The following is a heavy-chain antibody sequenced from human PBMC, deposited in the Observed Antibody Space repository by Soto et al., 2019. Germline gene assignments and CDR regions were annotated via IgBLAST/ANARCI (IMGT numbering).Heavy chain of an antibody. V-gene: IGHV3-23*01. Sequence: LRLSCVASGFPFGGYAMSWVRQTPGKGLEWVSGISGSGGRTYYADSVKGRFTISRDNSNNTLSLQMHILRVEDTAVYFCAKGGYYSLFDIWGQGTMVTVSS. CDR2: ISGSGGRT. CDR3: AKGGYYSLFDI. J-gene: IGHJ3*02. CDR1: GFPFGGYA. D-gene: IGHD3-16*01.